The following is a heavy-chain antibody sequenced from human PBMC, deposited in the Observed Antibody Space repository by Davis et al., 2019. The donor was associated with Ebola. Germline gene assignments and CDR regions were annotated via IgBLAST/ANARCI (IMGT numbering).Heavy chain of an antibody. CDR3: AREGTIRGVNFDY. D-gene: IGHD3-10*01. Sequence: GGSLRLSCAASGFTFSSYWMSWVRQAPGKGLEWVANIKQDGSEKYYVDSVKGRFTIPRDNAKNSLYLQMNSLRAEDTAVYYCAREGTIRGVNFDYWGQGTLVTVSS. CDR2: IKQDGSEK. CDR1: GFTFSSYW. V-gene: IGHV3-7*03. J-gene: IGHJ4*02.